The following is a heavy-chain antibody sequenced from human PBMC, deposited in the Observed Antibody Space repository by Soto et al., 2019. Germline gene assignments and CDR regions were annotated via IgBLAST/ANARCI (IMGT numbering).Heavy chain of an antibody. Sequence: SDTLSLTCTVSGGSISSSSYYWGWIRQPPGKGLEWIGSIYYSGSTYYNPSLTSRVTISVDTSKNQFSLKLSTVTAADTAVYYCARDHTYYYGSGRIYGMDVWGQGTTVTVSS. V-gene: IGHV4-39*02. D-gene: IGHD3-10*01. CDR2: IYYSGST. CDR1: GGSISSSSYY. J-gene: IGHJ6*02. CDR3: ARDHTYYYGSGRIYGMDV.